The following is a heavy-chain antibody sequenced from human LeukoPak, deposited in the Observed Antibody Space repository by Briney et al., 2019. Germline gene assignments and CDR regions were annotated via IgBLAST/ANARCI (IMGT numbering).Heavy chain of an antibody. CDR1: GYSFTTYW. Sequence: HGESLKISCKGSGYSFTTYWIAWVRQMPGKGLEWMGIIYPGDSDTRYSPSFQGQVTISVDRSISTAYLQWTSLRASDTAMYYCASSPSGYSSSWLAYWGQGTLVTVSS. V-gene: IGHV5-51*01. CDR3: ASSPSGYSSSWLAY. J-gene: IGHJ4*02. CDR2: IYPGDSDT. D-gene: IGHD6-13*01.